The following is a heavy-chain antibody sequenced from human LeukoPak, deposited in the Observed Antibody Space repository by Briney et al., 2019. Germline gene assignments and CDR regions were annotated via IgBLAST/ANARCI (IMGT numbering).Heavy chain of an antibody. CDR3: ARDLRGGYSSSWYGVFDY. D-gene: IGHD6-13*01. J-gene: IGHJ4*02. CDR1: GFTFSSYW. Sequence: GGSLRLSCAASGFTFSSYWMSWVRQAPGKGLEWVANIKQDGSEKYYVDSVKGRFTISRDNAKNSLYLQMNSLRAEDTAVYYCARDLRGGYSSSWYGVFDYWGQGTLVTVSS. V-gene: IGHV3-7*03. CDR2: IKQDGSEK.